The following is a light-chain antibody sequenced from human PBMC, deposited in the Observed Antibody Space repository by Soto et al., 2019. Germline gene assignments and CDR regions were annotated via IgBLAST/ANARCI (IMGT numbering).Light chain of an antibody. CDR2: WAS. V-gene: IGKV4-1*01. CDR3: QQYYSTPWT. CDR1: QSILYSSSNKNY. J-gene: IGKJ1*01. Sequence: DIVMTQSLDSLAVSLGERATINCKSSQSILYSSSNKNYLAWYQQKPGQPPKLLIYWASTRESGVPDRFSGSGSGKDFTLTISSLQAEDVAVYICQQYYSTPWTFGQGTKVEIK.